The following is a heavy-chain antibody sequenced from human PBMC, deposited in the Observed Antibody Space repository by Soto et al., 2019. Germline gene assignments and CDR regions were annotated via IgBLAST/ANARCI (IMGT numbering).Heavy chain of an antibody. Sequence: GGSLRLSCAASGFTFTSYSMNWVRQAPGQGLEWVSYITSKSTTIKYADSVKGRFTVSRDNAKNSLYLQLNSLRDEDTAVYYCAREIGACSESSSYPGPHDSWGQGTLVTVSS. V-gene: IGHV3-48*02. CDR2: ITSKSTTI. J-gene: IGHJ5*02. CDR1: GFTFTSYS. D-gene: IGHD2-15*01. CDR3: AREIGACSESSSYPGPHDS.